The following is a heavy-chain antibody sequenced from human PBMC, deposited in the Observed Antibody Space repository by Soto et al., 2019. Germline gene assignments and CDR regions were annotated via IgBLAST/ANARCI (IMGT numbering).Heavy chain of an antibody. D-gene: IGHD6-13*01. V-gene: IGHV1-18*01. CDR3: AADRIAAAGTSRRNWFDP. Sequence: ASVKVSCKASGYTFTSYGISWVRQAPGQGLEWMGWISPYNGNTNYAQKFQGRVTMTTDTSTSTAYMELRSLRSDDTAVYYCAADRIAAAGTSRRNWFDPWGQGTLVTVSS. CDR2: ISPYNGNT. CDR1: GYTFTSYG. J-gene: IGHJ5*02.